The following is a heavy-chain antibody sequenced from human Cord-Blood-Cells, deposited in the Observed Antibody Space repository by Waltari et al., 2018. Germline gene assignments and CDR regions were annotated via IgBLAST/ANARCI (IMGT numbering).Heavy chain of an antibody. J-gene: IGHJ4*02. CDR2: INHSGST. V-gene: IGHV4-34*01. CDR3: ASGLDY. Sequence: AGLLKPSETLSLTCAVYGGSFSGYYWSWIRQPPGKGLEWIGEINHSGSTNYNPSLKSRVTISVDTSKNQFSLKLSSVTAADTAVYYCASGLDYWGQGTLVTVSS. CDR1: GGSFSGYY.